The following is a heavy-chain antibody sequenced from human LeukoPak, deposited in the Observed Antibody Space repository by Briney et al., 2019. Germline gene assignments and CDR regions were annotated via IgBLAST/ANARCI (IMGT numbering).Heavy chain of an antibody. D-gene: IGHD3-10*01. Sequence: ASVKVSCKASGYTFTSYYMHWVRQAPGQGLEWMGIINPSGGSTSYAQKFQGRVTIARNTSISTAYMELSSLRSEDTAVYYCARGGVPLLKNWGQGTLVTVSS. CDR2: INPSGGST. CDR3: ARGGVPLLKN. J-gene: IGHJ4*02. V-gene: IGHV1-46*01. CDR1: GYTFTSYY.